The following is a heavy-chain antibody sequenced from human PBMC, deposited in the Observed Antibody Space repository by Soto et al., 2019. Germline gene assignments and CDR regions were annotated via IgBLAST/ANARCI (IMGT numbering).Heavy chain of an antibody. V-gene: IGHV3-9*01. J-gene: IGHJ3*02. D-gene: IGHD4-17*01. CDR2: ISRKNETI. CDR3: AHPRGYGVFDAYDI. Sequence: PGGSLRLSCAASGFSFDDYAMHWVRQAPGKGLEWVSIISRKNETIVYADSVKGRFTISRDNAKKSLYLQMNSLRPEDTAVYYCAHPRGYGVFDAYDIWGQGTMVTVS. CDR1: GFSFDDYA.